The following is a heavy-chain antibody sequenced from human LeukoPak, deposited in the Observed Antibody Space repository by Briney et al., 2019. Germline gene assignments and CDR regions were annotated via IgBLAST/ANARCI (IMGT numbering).Heavy chain of an antibody. V-gene: IGHV3-23*01. Sequence: GGSLRLSCAASGFTFSTYAMSWVRQAPGKGLEWVSLISDGGGDAYYADSVKGRFTISRDNSKNTLYLQMNSLRADDSAVYYCAKPNWNYISDYFDYWGQGTLVTVSS. J-gene: IGHJ4*02. CDR3: AKPNWNYISDYFDY. CDR2: ISDGGGDA. D-gene: IGHD1-7*01. CDR1: GFTFSTYA.